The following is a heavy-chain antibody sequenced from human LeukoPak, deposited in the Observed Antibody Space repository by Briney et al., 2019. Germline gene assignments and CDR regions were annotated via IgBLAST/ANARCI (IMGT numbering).Heavy chain of an antibody. D-gene: IGHD1-20*01. J-gene: IGHJ4*02. CDR2: ISSSSSTI. V-gene: IGHV3-48*02. CDR1: GFTFSSYS. Sequence: GGSLRLSCAASGFTFSSYSMNWVRQAPGKGLEWVSYISSSSSTIYYADSVKGRFTISRDNAKNSLYLQMNSLRDEDTAVYYCARDRVTGTSRGSEIDYWGQGTLVTVSS. CDR3: ARDRVTGTSRGSEIDY.